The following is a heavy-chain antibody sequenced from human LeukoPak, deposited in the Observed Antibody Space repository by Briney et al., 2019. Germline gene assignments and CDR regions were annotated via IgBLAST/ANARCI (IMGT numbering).Heavy chain of an antibody. D-gene: IGHD6-19*01. CDR1: GFTFSDYT. CDR2: ISSSSSYI. Sequence: PGGSLRLSCAASGFTFSDYTMNWVRQAPGKGLEWVSSISSSSSYIYYADSVKGRFTISRDNAKNSLYLQMNSLRAEDTAVYYCAKEDSNGWYFFDYWGQGTLVTVSS. CDR3: AKEDSNGWYFFDY. J-gene: IGHJ4*02. V-gene: IGHV3-21*01.